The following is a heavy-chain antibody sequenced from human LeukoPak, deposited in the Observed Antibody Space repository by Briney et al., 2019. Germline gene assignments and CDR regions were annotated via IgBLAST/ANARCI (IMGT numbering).Heavy chain of an antibody. CDR2: INPHSGGT. J-gene: IGHJ4*02. CDR1: GYSCTGYY. Sequence: VASVKLSFTASGYSCTGYYLHWVRQAPGQGLQWMGWINPHSGGTNYAQKFQGWVTMTGDTSISTAYMELTRLKSDDTAVYYCVTMSGDFLSFGNWGQGTLVTVSS. CDR3: VTMSGDFLSFGN. V-gene: IGHV1-2*04. D-gene: IGHD2/OR15-2a*01.